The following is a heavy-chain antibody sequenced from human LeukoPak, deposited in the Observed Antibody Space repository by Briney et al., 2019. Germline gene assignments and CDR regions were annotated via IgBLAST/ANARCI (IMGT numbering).Heavy chain of an antibody. D-gene: IGHD6-19*01. CDR3: ARDDRYSSGWSRSAFDI. V-gene: IGHV4-59*01. J-gene: IGHJ3*02. CDR2: IYYSGST. Sequence: SETLSLTCTVSGGSISSYYWSWIRQPPGKGLEWIGYIYYSGSTNYNPSLKSRVTISVDTSKNQFSLKLSSVTAADTAVYYCARDDRYSSGWSRSAFDIWGQGTMVTVSS. CDR1: GGSISSYY.